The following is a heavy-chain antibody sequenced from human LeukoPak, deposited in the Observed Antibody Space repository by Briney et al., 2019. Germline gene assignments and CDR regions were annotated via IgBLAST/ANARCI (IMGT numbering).Heavy chain of an antibody. V-gene: IGHV3-48*04. D-gene: IGHD4-17*01. J-gene: IGHJ5*02. Sequence: GGSLRLSCAASGFTFSSYSMNWARQAPGKGLEWVSYISSSSSTIYYADSVKGRFTISRDNAKNSLYLQMNSLRAEDTAVYYCARVLGSTVTTGDWFDPWGQGTLVTVSS. CDR3: ARVLGSTVTTGDWFDP. CDR2: ISSSSSTI. CDR1: GFTFSSYS.